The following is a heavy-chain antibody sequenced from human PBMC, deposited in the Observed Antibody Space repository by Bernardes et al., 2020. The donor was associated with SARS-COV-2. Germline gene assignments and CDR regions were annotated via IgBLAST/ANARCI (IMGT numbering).Heavy chain of an antibody. CDR2: INNDGRTI. CDR1: GFTFSSSW. CDR3: VRSAFSGGSGYFFDS. J-gene: IGHJ4*02. V-gene: IGHV3-74*01. D-gene: IGHD3-22*01. Sequence: GEALFLSCAASGFTFSSSWIHWVRQVPGPGLVWVSRINNDGRTITYADSVKGRFIISRDNAKNTLYLQMNSLRVEDAAMYYCVRSAFSGGSGYFFDSWGQGTLVTVSS.